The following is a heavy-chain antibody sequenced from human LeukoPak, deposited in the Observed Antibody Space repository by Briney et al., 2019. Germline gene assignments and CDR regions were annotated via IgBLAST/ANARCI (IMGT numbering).Heavy chain of an antibody. J-gene: IGHJ5*02. CDR2: IYYSGST. CDR3: ARGDEVQHVSWFDP. Sequence: PSETLSLTCTVSGGSISNYYWSWIRQPPGKGLEWIGYIYYSGSTNYNPSLKSRVTISVDTSKNQFSLKLSSVTAADTAVYYCARGDEVQHVSWFDPWGQGTLVTVSS. V-gene: IGHV4-59*12. CDR1: GGSISNYY. D-gene: IGHD2-21*01.